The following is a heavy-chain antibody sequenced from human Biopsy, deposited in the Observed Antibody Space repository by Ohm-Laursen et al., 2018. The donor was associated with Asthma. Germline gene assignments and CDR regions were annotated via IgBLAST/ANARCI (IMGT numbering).Heavy chain of an antibody. CDR2: IYYSGTT. CDR1: GGYMRSGNYY. J-gene: IGHJ6*02. Sequence: TLSLTCGLSSGSGGYMRSGNYYWGWIRQPPGKGLEWIGSIYYSGTTYYNPSLESRVTVPADTSKNQFSLKLTSVTAADTAVYYCVRGSSSWHHGPFHYYYGLDVWGQGTTATVSS. V-gene: IGHV4-39*01. CDR3: VRGSSSWHHGPFHYYYGLDV. D-gene: IGHD6-13*01.